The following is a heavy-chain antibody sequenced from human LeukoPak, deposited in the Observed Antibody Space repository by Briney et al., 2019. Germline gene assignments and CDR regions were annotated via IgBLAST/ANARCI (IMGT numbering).Heavy chain of an antibody. J-gene: IGHJ5*02. CDR3: ARGIVEYYDILTGYYTRNWFDP. V-gene: IGHV3-23*01. CDR1: GFTFSSYA. CDR2: ISGSGGST. Sequence: GGSLRLSCAASGFTFSSYAMSWVRQAPGKGLEWVSAISGSGGSTYYADSVKGRFTISRDNSKNTLYLQMNSLRAEDTAVYYCARGIVEYYDILTGYYTRNWFDPWGQGTLVTVSS. D-gene: IGHD3-9*01.